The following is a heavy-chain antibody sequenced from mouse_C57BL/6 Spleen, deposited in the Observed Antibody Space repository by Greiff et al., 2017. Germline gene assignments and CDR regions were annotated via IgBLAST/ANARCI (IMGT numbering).Heavy chain of an antibody. CDR1: GYAFSSSW. J-gene: IGHJ3*01. CDR3: SRTGDGYSAWFAY. V-gene: IGHV1-82*01. D-gene: IGHD2-3*01. Sequence: QVQLQQSGPELVKPGASVKISCKASGYAFSSSWMNWVKQRPGKGLEWIGRIYPGDGDTNYNGKFKGKATLTADKSSSTAYMQLSLLTSEDSAVYFCSRTGDGYSAWFAYWGQGTLVTVSA. CDR2: IYPGDGDT.